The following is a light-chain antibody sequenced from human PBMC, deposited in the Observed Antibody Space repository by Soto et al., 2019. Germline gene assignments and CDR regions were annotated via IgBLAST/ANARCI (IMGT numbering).Light chain of an antibody. J-gene: IGKJ1*01. CDR3: HQYNTYPWT. Sequence: DIPMTQSPSTLSASLGDRVTIACRASQSVNTWLAWYQQKPGKAPRLLIYDASTLESGVPSRFGGSGSGTEFTLTISSLQPDDFTTYYCHQYNTYPWTFGQGTKVDIK. CDR1: QSVNTW. V-gene: IGKV1-5*01. CDR2: DAS.